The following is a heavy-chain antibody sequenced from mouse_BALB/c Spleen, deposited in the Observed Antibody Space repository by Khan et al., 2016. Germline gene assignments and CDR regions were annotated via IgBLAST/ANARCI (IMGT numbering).Heavy chain of an antibody. D-gene: IGHD1-1*01. CDR3: AEDYYGSNCFAY. J-gene: IGHJ3*01. Sequence: QIQLVQSGPDLKKPGETVKISCKASGYTFTNYGMNWVKQAPGKGLKWMGWINTNTGEPTYAEEFKGRFAFSLETSATTAYLQINNLKTEDTATYCCAEDYYGSNCFAYWGQGTLVTVSA. CDR1: GYTFTNYG. V-gene: IGHV9-3*02. CDR2: INTNTGEP.